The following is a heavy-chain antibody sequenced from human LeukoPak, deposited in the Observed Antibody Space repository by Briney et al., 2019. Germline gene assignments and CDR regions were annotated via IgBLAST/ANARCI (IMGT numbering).Heavy chain of an antibody. CDR2: VYYSGTS. Sequence: SETLSLTCTVSGGSISSGNYYWGWIRQPPGKGLEWIANVYYSGTSYYSPSLKSRVTISVDTSNNHFSLSLSSVTAADTAVYYCARGYGRLPRYFDLWGRGTLVTVSS. CDR1: GGSISSGNYY. D-gene: IGHD4-11*01. J-gene: IGHJ2*01. V-gene: IGHV4-39*02. CDR3: ARGYGRLPRYFDL.